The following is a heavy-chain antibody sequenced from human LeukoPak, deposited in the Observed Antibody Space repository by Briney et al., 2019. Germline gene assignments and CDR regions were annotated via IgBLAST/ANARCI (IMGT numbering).Heavy chain of an antibody. CDR2: INHSGST. Sequence: SETLSLTCAVYGGSFSGYYWSWIRQPPGKGLEWIGEINHSGSTNYNPSLKSRVTISVDTSKNQFSLKLSSVTAADTAVYYCARGHGGTMIVVVITKDRLWNHGWFDPWGQGTLVTVSS. D-gene: IGHD3-22*01. J-gene: IGHJ5*02. CDR3: ARGHGGTMIVVVITKDRLWNHGWFDP. V-gene: IGHV4-34*01. CDR1: GGSFSGYY.